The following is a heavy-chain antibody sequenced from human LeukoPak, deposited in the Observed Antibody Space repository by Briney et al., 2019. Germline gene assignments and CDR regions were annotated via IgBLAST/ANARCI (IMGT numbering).Heavy chain of an antibody. D-gene: IGHD2-15*01. CDR1: GFTVSSNY. CDR2: IYSVGTT. V-gene: IGHV3-53*01. Sequence: PGGSLRLSCAASGFTVSSNYMSWVRQAPGKRLEGVSIIYSVGTTYYTDSVKGRFTISRDNSNNMLYLQMNSLRAEDTAVYYCARGYCSGGSCYSKDYYYMDVWGKGTTVTVSS. J-gene: IGHJ6*03. CDR3: ARGYCSGGSCYSKDYYYMDV.